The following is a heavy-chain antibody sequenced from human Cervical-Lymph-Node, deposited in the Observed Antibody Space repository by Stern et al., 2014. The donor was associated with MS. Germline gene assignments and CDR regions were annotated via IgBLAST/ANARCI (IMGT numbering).Heavy chain of an antibody. CDR2: IYSGGST. J-gene: IGHJ6*02. D-gene: IGHD3-10*01. CDR1: GLTVSSNH. V-gene: IGHV3-66*01. Sequence: EVQLVESGGGLVQPGGSLRLSCAASGLTVSSNHMSWVRQAPGKGLEWVSHIYSGGSTFYVDSVKGRFTISRDNSENTLSLQMNSLRAEDTAVYYCARVRGSETSYGMDVWGQGTTVTVSS. CDR3: ARVRGSETSYGMDV.